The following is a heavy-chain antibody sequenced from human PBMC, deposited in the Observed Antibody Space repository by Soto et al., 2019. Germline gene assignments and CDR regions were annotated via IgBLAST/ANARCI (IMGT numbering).Heavy chain of an antibody. Sequence: EVQLLESGGGLVQRGGSLRLSCAASGFPSSSYVMSWVRQAPGKGLEWVSGISGGGSNTFYADSVKGRFTISRDNSKNTLLLQMNSLGAGDTAVYYCAKDSNKYSSSLRGRYFDYWGQGIGVTVSS. CDR3: AKDSNKYSSSLRGRYFDY. D-gene: IGHD4-4*01. CDR2: ISGGGSNT. CDR1: GFPSSSYV. J-gene: IGHJ4*02. V-gene: IGHV3-23*01.